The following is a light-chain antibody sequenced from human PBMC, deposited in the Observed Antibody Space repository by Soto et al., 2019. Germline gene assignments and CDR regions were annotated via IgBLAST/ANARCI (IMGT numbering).Light chain of an antibody. CDR2: DAS. CDR3: QQFDNRPPVT. CDR1: QSVNSN. Sequence: EIVMTQSPATLSESPGERATLSCRASQSVNSNLAWYQQKPGQAPTLLIYDASTRATGIPVRFSGSGSGTEFTLTISNLQSEDFAVYYCQQFDNRPPVTFGQGTRLEIK. V-gene: IGKV3-15*01. J-gene: IGKJ5*01.